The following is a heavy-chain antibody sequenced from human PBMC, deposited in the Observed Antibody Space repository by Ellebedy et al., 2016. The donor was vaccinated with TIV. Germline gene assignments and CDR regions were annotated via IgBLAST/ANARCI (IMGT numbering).Heavy chain of an antibody. J-gene: IGHJ4*02. D-gene: IGHD7-27*01. CDR2: INPNSGGT. CDR1: GYTFTGYY. V-gene: IGHV1-2*02. Sequence: ASVKVSXXASGYTFTGYYIHWVRQAPGQALEWMGWINPNSGGTNYAQKFQGRVTMTRDTSISTAYMELSRLRSDDTAVYYCARGKMNGDDFDYWGQGTLVTVSS. CDR3: ARGKMNGDDFDY.